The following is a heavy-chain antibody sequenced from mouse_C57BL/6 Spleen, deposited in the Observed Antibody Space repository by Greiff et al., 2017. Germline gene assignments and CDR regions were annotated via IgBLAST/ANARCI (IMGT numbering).Heavy chain of an antibody. CDR1: GYTFTSYW. Sequence: VQLQQPGAELVKPGASVKLSCKASGYTFTSYWMHWVKQRPGQGLEWIGMIHPNSGSTNYNEKFKSKSTLTVAKSSSTSYMQLSSLTSEDSSVYYCAKCNYNCGYYFDYWGQGTTLTVSS. D-gene: IGHD2-1*01. CDR3: AKCNYNCGYYFDY. J-gene: IGHJ2*01. V-gene: IGHV1-64*01. CDR2: IHPNSGST.